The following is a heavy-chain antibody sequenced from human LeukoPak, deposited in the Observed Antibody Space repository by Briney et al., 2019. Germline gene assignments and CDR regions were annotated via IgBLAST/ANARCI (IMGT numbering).Heavy chain of an antibody. J-gene: IGHJ5*02. CDR1: GGSISSYY. CDR2: FYYSGST. Sequence: SETLSLTCTVSGGSISSYYWSWIRQPPGKGLEWIGYFYYSGSTNYNPSLKSRVTISVDTSKNQFSLKLSSVTAADTAVYYCARGGSYGLNWFDPWGQGTLVTVSS. D-gene: IGHD1-26*01. CDR3: ARGGSYGLNWFDP. V-gene: IGHV4-59*01.